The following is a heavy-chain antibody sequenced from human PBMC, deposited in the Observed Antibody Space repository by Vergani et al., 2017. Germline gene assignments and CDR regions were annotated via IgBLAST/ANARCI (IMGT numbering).Heavy chain of an antibody. CDR3: ARVRCSSTSCYAGDNYYGMDV. D-gene: IGHD2-2*01. Sequence: QVQLVQSGAEVKKPGSSVKVSCKASGGTFSSYAISWVRQAPGQGLEWMGGIIPIFGTANYAQKFQGRVTITADESTSTAYMELSSLRSEDTAVYYCARVRCSSTSCYAGDNYYGMDVWGQGTTVTVSS. V-gene: IGHV1-69*12. CDR1: GGTFSSYA. CDR2: IIPIFGTA. J-gene: IGHJ6*02.